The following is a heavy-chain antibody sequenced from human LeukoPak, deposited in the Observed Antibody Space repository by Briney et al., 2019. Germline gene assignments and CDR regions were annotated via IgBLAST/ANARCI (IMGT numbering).Heavy chain of an antibody. V-gene: IGHV1-8*03. CDR3: ARGQTNQNWFDP. CDR2: MNPNSGNT. CDR1: GGTFSSYY. J-gene: IGHJ5*02. Sequence: ASVKVSCKASGGTFSSYYINWVRQAPGQGLEWMRWMNPNSGNTGYAQKFQGRVTITRNTSISTAYMELSSLGSEDTAVYYCARGQTNQNWFDPWGQRTLVTVSS. D-gene: IGHD2-8*01.